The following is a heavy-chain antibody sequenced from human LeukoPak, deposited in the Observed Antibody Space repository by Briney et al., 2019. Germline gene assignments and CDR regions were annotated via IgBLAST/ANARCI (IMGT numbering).Heavy chain of an antibody. V-gene: IGHV1-69*04. D-gene: IGHD2-15*01. CDR2: IIPIFGIA. CDR1: GGTFSSYA. CDR3: ARGYCSGGSCYSGDY. Sequence: GSSVKVSCKASGGTFSSYAISWERQAPGQGLEWMGRIIPIFGIANYAQKFQGRVTITADKSTSTAYMELSSLRSEDTAVYYCARGYCSGGSCYSGDYWGQGTLVTVSS. J-gene: IGHJ4*02.